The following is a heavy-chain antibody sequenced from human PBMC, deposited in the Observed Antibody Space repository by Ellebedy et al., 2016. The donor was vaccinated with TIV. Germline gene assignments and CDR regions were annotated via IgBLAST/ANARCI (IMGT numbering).Heavy chain of an antibody. CDR3: AKDLSHRYYFDS. CDR1: GFTFSSYA. J-gene: IGHJ4*02. V-gene: IGHV3-30*04. CDR2: ISYDGSNK. Sequence: GESLKISXAASGFTFSSYAMYWVCQAPGKGLEWVAVISYDGSNKYYADSVKGRFTISRDSSRNTLFLEMNILRAEDTAVYYCAKDLSHRYYFDSWGQGTPVTVSS.